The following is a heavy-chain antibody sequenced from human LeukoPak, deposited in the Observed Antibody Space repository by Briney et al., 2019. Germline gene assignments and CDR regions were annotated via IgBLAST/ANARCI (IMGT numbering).Heavy chain of an antibody. D-gene: IGHD5-24*01. CDR3: ARLDAAAGRYLQFFY. CDR2: IWHTGAT. CDR1: GASIRSSNCY. Sequence: SETLSLTCTVSGASIRSSNCYWGWIRQPPGKGLEWIGAIWHTGATYYSLSLKSRVTISVDTSKNQFSLKLSSVTAADTAVYYCARLDAAAGRYLQFFYWGKGTLVTVSS. V-gene: IGHV4-39*01. J-gene: IGHJ4*02.